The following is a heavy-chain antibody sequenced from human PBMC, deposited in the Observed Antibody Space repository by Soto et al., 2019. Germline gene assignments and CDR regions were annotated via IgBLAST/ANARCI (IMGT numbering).Heavy chain of an antibody. V-gene: IGHV4-39*01. J-gene: IGHJ5*02. CDR1: GGSISSRGYY. CDR3: ATSNWFDP. Sequence: QLQLQESGPGLVKPSETLSLTCTVSGGSISSRGYYWGWIRQPPGKGLEWIGTIYYSGSTYYNPSLKSLVTISVDPSKNQFSLKLSSVTAADTAVYYCATSNWFDPWGQGTLVTVSS. CDR2: IYYSGST.